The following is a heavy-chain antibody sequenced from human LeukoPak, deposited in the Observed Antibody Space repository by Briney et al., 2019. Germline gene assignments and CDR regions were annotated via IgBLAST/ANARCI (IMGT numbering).Heavy chain of an antibody. CDR3: ASLPDYYDSSGYHNWFDP. J-gene: IGHJ5*02. CDR1: GGTFSSYA. CDR2: IIPILGIA. Sequence: GASVKVSCKASGGTFSSYAISWVRQAPGQGLEWMGRIIPILGIANYAQKFQGRVTITADKSTSTAYMELSSLRSEDTAVYYCASLPDYYDSSGYHNWFDPWGQGTLVTVSS. V-gene: IGHV1-69*04. D-gene: IGHD3-22*01.